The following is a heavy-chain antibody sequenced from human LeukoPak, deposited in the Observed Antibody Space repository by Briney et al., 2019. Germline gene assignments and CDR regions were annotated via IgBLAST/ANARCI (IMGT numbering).Heavy chain of an antibody. D-gene: IGHD5-18*01. CDR1: GGSFSGYY. J-gene: IGHJ2*01. CDR2: INHSGST. V-gene: IGHV4-34*01. CDR3: ARVPLGYSYGRSYWYFDL. Sequence: SETLSLTCAVYGGSFSGYYWSWIRQPPGKGLEWIGEINHSGSTNYNPSLKSRVTISVDTSKNQFSLKLSSVTAADTAVYYCARVPLGYSYGRSYWYFDLWGRGTLVTVSS.